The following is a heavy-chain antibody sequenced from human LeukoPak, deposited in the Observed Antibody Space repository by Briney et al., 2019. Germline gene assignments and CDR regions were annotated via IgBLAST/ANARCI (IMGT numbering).Heavy chain of an antibody. CDR2: MNPNSGNT. Sequence: ASVKVSCKASGYTFTSYDINWVRQATGQGLEWMGWMNPNSGNTGYAQKFQGRVTITRNTSISTAYMELSSLRSEDTAVYYCARVGVYSGYDYFDYWGQGTLVTVSS. CDR1: GYTFTSYD. J-gene: IGHJ4*02. CDR3: ARVGVYSGYDYFDY. D-gene: IGHD5-12*01. V-gene: IGHV1-8*01.